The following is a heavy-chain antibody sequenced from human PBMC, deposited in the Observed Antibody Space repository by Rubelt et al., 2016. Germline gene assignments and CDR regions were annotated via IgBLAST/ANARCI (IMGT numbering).Heavy chain of an antibody. CDR1: GFTFSSYT. J-gene: IGHJ4*02. V-gene: IGHV3-23*04. CDR3: AKAVLAKYLWSGGDY. D-gene: IGHD3-10*01. Sequence: EVQLVESGGGLVKPGGSLRLSCAASGFTFSSYTMNWVRQAPGKGLEWVSVISVSGTNTYYAGSVKGRFIISRDDSKNTLYLQMNTLRVEDTAVYYCAKAVLAKYLWSGGDYWGQGTLVTVSS. CDR2: ISVSGTNT.